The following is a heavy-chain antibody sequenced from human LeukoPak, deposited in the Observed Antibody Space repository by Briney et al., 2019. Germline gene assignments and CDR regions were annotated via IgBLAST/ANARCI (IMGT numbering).Heavy chain of an antibody. CDR1: GYTFTSYG. J-gene: IGHJ4*02. CDR2: ISAYNGNT. V-gene: IGHV1-18*01. CDR3: ARGCSSTSCYYPLDY. Sequence: ASVKVSCKASGYTFTSYGISWVRQAPGQGLEWMGWISAYNGNTNYAQKLQGRVTMTTDTSTSTAYMELRSLRSDDTAVYYCARGCSSTSCYYPLDYWGQGTLVTVSS. D-gene: IGHD2-2*01.